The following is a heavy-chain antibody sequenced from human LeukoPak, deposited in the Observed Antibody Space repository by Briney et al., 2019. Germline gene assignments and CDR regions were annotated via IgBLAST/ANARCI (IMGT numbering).Heavy chain of an antibody. Sequence: ASVKVSCKASGYTFTSNYMYWVRQAPGQGLEWMGIINPSGGTTRYAQKFQGRVTMTRDTSTSTLYTELSSLRSEDTAVYYCTRGFGVTIFGVGGQAFDIWGQGTMVTVSS. CDR2: INPSGGTT. V-gene: IGHV1-46*03. CDR3: TRGFGVTIFGVGGQAFDI. J-gene: IGHJ3*02. CDR1: GYTFTSNY. D-gene: IGHD3-3*01.